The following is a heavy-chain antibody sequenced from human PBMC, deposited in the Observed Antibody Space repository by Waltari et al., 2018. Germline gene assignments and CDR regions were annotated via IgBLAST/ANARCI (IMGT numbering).Heavy chain of an antibody. CDR2: VGSGGTT. J-gene: IGHJ4*02. V-gene: IGHV3-23*04. CDR1: GFTLNNYA. CDR3: AKGGVTGSHYFEY. Sequence: EVQLVESGGGWVQPGGSLRLSCAASGFTLNNYAMRGVRQAPGKGLEGVSTVGSGGTTYYADSVKGRFTISRDNSRNTLYLQMNSLRAEDTAVYYCAKGGVTGSHYFEYWGQGTLVAVSS. D-gene: IGHD1-20*01.